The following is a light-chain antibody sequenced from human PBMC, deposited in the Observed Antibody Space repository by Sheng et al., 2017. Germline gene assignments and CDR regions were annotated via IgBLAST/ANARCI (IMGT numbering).Light chain of an antibody. V-gene: IGKV1-33*01. CDR1: QDITNY. CDR3: QQFQNVPLT. J-gene: IGKJ5*01. CDR2: DAS. Sequence: IQMTQSPSSLSASVGDRVTITCQASQDITNYLNWYQQRPGEAPKVLIYDASNLETGVPSRFSGSGSGTHFSFTISNLQPEDTATYFCQQFQNVPLTFGQGTRLEIK.